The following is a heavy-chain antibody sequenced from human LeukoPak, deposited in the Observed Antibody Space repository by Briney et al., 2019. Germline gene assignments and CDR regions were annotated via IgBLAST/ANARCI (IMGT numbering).Heavy chain of an antibody. CDR1: GFTFSSYG. Sequence: GGSLRLSCAASGFTFSSYGMHWVRQAPGKGLEWVAFIRYDGSNKYYADSVKGRFTISRDNSKNTLYLQMISLRAEDTAVYYCAKDLLHYDILTGSFDYWGQGTLVTVSS. V-gene: IGHV3-30*02. D-gene: IGHD3-9*01. J-gene: IGHJ4*02. CDR2: IRYDGSNK. CDR3: AKDLLHYDILTGSFDY.